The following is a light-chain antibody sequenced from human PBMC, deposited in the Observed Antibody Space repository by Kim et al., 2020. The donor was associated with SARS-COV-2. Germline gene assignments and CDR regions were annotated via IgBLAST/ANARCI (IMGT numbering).Light chain of an antibody. V-gene: IGLV1-44*01. CDR2: KNN. CDR3: AAWDDSLKDRV. J-gene: IGLJ3*02. Sequence: QSVLTQPPSASGTPGQTVTISCSGSSCNIGSYGANWYQQLPGTAPKLLIYKNNQRPSGVPDRFSGSTSGSSASLAISGLQPEDEADYYCAAWDDSLKDRVFGGGTKLTVL. CDR1: SCNIGSYG.